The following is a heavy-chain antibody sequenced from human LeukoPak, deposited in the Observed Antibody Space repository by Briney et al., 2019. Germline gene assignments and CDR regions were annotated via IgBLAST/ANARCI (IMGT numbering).Heavy chain of an antibody. CDR3: VRIPNNAGFPNWFDP. Sequence: GGSLRLSCAASGFSFTYSTMNWVRLAPGKGLQWVSSITSSSGNIYYSDSVRGRFTVSRDNAKNSLYLQMNSLIAEDSAVYYCVRIPNNAGFPNWFDPWGQGTLVSVSS. D-gene: IGHD3-9*01. V-gene: IGHV3-21*01. CDR2: ITSSSGNI. CDR1: GFSFTYST. J-gene: IGHJ5*02.